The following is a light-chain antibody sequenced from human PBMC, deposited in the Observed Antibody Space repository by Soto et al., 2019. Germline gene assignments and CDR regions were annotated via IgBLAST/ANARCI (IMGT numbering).Light chain of an antibody. Sequence: QSARTQPASGSGAPGQSITISCTGTSSDVGGYNYVSWYQQHPGKAPKLMIYDVSNRPSGVSNRFSGSKSGNTASLTISGLQAEDEDDYYCSSYTSSSTLYVVGTGTEVTVL. CDR3: SSYTSSSTLYV. V-gene: IGLV2-14*01. CDR2: DVS. J-gene: IGLJ1*01. CDR1: SSDVGGYNY.